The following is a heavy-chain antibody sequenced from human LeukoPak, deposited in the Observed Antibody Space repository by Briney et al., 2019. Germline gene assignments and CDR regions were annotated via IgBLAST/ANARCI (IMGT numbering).Heavy chain of an antibody. Sequence: GGSLRLSCAASEFTFSSYSMNWVRQAPGKGLEWVSYISSSSSTIYYADSVKGRFTISRDNAKNSLYLQMNSLRDEDTAVYYCARDQTPHYYGSSGYYRNDAFDIWGQGTMVTVSS. CDR1: EFTFSSYS. CDR2: ISSSSSTI. J-gene: IGHJ3*02. CDR3: ARDQTPHYYGSSGYYRNDAFDI. D-gene: IGHD3-22*01. V-gene: IGHV3-48*02.